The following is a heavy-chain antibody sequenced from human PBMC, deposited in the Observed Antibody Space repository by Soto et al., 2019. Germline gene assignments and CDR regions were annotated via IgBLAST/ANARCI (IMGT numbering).Heavy chain of an antibody. J-gene: IGHJ4*02. CDR3: ARVQFGSGYRYAGDW. D-gene: IGHD5-18*01. Sequence: QVQLVQSGAEVKKPVASVKISCKASGYTFTNYYVQWVRQAPGQGLEWMGIINPSDSSATYAQKFRGRVTMTRDTSTSTVYMELSSLESEDTAVYYCARVQFGSGYRYAGDWWGQGTLVIVSS. V-gene: IGHV1-46*01. CDR1: GYTFTNYY. CDR2: INPSDSSA.